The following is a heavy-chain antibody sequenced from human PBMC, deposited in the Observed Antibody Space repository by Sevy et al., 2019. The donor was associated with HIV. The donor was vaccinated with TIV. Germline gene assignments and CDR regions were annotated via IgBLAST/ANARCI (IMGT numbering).Heavy chain of an antibody. CDR2: FDPEDGET. CDR3: ATDKDYYDSSGYYHRYFDY. V-gene: IGHV1-24*01. J-gene: IGHJ4*02. Sequence: ASVKVSCKVSGYTLTELSMHWVRQAPGKGLEWMGGFDPEDGETIYAQKFQGRVTMTEDTSTDTAYMELSSLRSEDTAVYYYATDKDYYDSSGYYHRYFDYWGQGTLVTVSS. CDR1: GYTLTELS. D-gene: IGHD3-22*01.